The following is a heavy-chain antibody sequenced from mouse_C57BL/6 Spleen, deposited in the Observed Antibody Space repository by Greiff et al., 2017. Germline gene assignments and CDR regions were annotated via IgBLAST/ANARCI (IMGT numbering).Heavy chain of an antibody. J-gene: IGHJ3*01. CDR3: ARGGTRFAY. D-gene: IGHD3-3*01. CDR2: INPYNGGT. V-gene: IGHV1-19*01. Sequence: VQLPQSGPVLVKPGASVKMSCKASGSTFPAYYMNWVKQSHGKSLEWIGVINPYNGGTSANQQFTGKATLTVDKSSSTAYMELNSLTSEDSAVYYCARGGTRFAYWGQGTLVTVSA. CDR1: GSTFPAYY.